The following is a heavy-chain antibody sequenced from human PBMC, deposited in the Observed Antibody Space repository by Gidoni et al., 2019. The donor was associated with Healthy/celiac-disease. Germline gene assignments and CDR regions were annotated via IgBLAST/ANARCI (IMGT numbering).Heavy chain of an antibody. J-gene: IGHJ6*02. Sequence: QVQLQQWGAGLLKPSETLSLTCAVYGGSFSGYYWSWIRQPPGQGLEWIWEINHSGSTNYNPSLKSRVTISVDTSKNQFSLKLSSVTAADTAVYYCARGPLPRRDGYNFLYYYGMDVWGQGTTVTVSS. D-gene: IGHD5-12*01. CDR3: ARGPLPRRDGYNFLYYYGMDV. CDR1: GGSFSGYY. V-gene: IGHV4-34*01. CDR2: INHSGST.